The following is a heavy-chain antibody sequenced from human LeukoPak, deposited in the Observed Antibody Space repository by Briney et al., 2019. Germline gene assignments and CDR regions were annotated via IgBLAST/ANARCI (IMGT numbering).Heavy chain of an antibody. Sequence: GGSLRLSCAASGFTFSSYSMNWVRQAPGKGLEWVSSIGSSSSYIYYADSMKGRFTISRDNAKNSLYLQMNSLRAEDTALYYCAKGLAVAQYYFDYWGQGTLVTVSS. CDR2: IGSSSSYI. J-gene: IGHJ4*02. CDR1: GFTFSSYS. V-gene: IGHV3-21*04. D-gene: IGHD6-19*01. CDR3: AKGLAVAQYYFDY.